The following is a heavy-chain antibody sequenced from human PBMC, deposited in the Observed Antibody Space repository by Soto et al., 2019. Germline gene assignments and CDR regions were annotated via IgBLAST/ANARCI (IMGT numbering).Heavy chain of an antibody. CDR1: GAFSRTYY. D-gene: IGHD2-8*01. J-gene: IGHJ5*02. CDR2: MNNMRGT. CDR3: ARSFCRDAVRCNWFDP. V-gene: IGHV4-59*01. Sequence: QVQLQASAPGLVKPSETLSLTCTVSGAFSRTYYWSWIRQPPGKGLEWIGYMNNMRGTNYNPSLKRRVTISLDASKNQFSLKLSSVIAADTAVYYCARSFCRDAVRCNWFDPWGLGTLVTASS.